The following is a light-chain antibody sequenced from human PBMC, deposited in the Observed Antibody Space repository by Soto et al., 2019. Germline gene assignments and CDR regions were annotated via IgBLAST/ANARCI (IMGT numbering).Light chain of an antibody. CDR2: AAT. CDR3: QQSYSNPRT. Sequence: DIQMTQSPSTLSGSVGDRVTITCRASQTISSWLAWYQQKPGKAPNLLIYAATTLQSGVPSRFSGSGSGTDFTLTISSLQPEDFATYYCQQSYSNPRTFGQGTKVDNK. V-gene: IGKV1-39*01. CDR1: QTISSW. J-gene: IGKJ1*01.